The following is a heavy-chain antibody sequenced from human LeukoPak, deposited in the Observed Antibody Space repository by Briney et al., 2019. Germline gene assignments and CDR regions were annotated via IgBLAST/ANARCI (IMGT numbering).Heavy chain of an antibody. V-gene: IGHV3-23*01. J-gene: IGHJ4*02. CDR1: GFTFSSYA. CDR3: VKGRISEDGLDF. CDR2: ISGSGDST. D-gene: IGHD6-13*01. Sequence: GGSLRLSCAASGFTFSSYAMSWVRQAPGKGLEWVSAISGSGDSTYYADSVEGRFTISRDNSKNMLYLQMNSLRAEDTAVYYCVKGRISEDGLDFWGQGTLVTVSS.